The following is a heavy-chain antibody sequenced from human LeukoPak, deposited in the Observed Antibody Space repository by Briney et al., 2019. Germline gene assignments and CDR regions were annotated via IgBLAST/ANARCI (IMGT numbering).Heavy chain of an antibody. J-gene: IGHJ4*02. CDR2: IKNGSNYI. CDR3: ARVPHAMVRGVIITEFYFDY. D-gene: IGHD3-10*01. V-gene: IGHV3-21*01. Sequence: PGGSLRLSCAASGLTFSSYSMNWVRQAPGKGLEWVSSIKNGSNYIYYADSVKGRFTISRDNAKNSLYLQMNSLRAEDTAVYYCARVPHAMVRGVIITEFYFDYWGQGTLVTVSS. CDR1: GLTFSSYS.